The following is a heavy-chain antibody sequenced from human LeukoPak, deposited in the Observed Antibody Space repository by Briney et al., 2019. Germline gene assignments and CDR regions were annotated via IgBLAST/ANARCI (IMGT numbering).Heavy chain of an antibody. Sequence: SETLSLTCTVSGSSMNGFQWSWIRQPAGKGLEWIGRISTSGNTNYTPSLKSRVTMSVDTSKNQFSLKLTSVTAADTAVYFCARGQSYRKSQNWFGPWGQGTLVTVSA. CDR1: GSSMNGFQ. CDR2: ISTSGNT. CDR3: ARGQSYRKSQNWFGP. V-gene: IGHV4-4*07. J-gene: IGHJ5*02. D-gene: IGHD4-11*01.